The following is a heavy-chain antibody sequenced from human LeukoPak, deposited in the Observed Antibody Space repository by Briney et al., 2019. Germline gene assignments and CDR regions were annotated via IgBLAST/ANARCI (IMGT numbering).Heavy chain of an antibody. D-gene: IGHD2-2*01. Sequence: SETLSLTCTVSGGSISSSSYYWGWIRQPPGKGLEWIGSIYYSGSTYYNPSLKSRVTISVDTSKNQFSLKLSSVTAADTAVYYCAKDRCSSSNCHEAFEIWGQGTLVTVSS. CDR1: GGSISSSSYY. J-gene: IGHJ3*02. CDR2: IYYSGST. V-gene: IGHV4-39*02. CDR3: AKDRCSSSNCHEAFEI.